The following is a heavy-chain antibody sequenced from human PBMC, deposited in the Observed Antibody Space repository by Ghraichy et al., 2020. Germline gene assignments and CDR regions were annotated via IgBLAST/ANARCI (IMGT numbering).Heavy chain of an antibody. CDR1: GFTFSSYG. J-gene: IGHJ4*02. CDR2: IWYDGSNK. V-gene: IGHV3-33*01. Sequence: LSLTCAASGFTFSSYGMHWVRQAPGKGLEWVAVIWYDGSNKYYADSVKGRFTISRDNSKNTLYLQMNSLRAEDTAVYYCARDGFMYSSSSNPHYWGQGTLVTVSS. D-gene: IGHD6-6*01. CDR3: ARDGFMYSSSSNPHY.